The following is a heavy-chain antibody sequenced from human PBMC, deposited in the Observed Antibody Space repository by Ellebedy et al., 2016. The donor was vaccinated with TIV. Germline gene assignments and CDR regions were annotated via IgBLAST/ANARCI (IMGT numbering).Heavy chain of an antibody. Sequence: GGSLRLSCAASGFIFSNSGMNWVRQAPGKGLEWVAFIRFDGNNAYYADSANGRFTISRDNSKNTLYLQMNSLRAEDTAVYYCAKDRDNYGGAPYNGMDIWGQGTTVTVSS. D-gene: IGHD5-18*01. CDR3: AKDRDNYGGAPYNGMDI. J-gene: IGHJ6*02. CDR1: GFIFSNSG. V-gene: IGHV3-30*02. CDR2: IRFDGNNA.